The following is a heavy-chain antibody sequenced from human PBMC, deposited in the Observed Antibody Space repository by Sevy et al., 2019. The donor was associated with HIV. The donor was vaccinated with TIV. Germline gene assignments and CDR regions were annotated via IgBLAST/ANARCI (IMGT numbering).Heavy chain of an antibody. Sequence: GGSLRLSCAASGFTFSSYSMNWVRQAPGKGLEWVSSISSSSSYMYYADSVKGRFTISRDNAKNSLYLQMNSLRAEDTAVYYCARDVCTNGVCYYFDYWGQGTLVTVSS. D-gene: IGHD2-8*01. J-gene: IGHJ4*02. CDR1: GFTFSSYS. CDR2: ISSSSSYM. V-gene: IGHV3-21*01. CDR3: ARDVCTNGVCYYFDY.